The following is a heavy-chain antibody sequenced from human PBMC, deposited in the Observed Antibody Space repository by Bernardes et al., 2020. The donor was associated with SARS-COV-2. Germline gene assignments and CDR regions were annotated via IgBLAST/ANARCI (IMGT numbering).Heavy chain of an antibody. D-gene: IGHD5-12*01. CDR2: ISSSSSYT. J-gene: IGHJ6*02. V-gene: IGHV3-11*06. CDR1: KFTFSDYY. Sequence: GGSLRLSCAASKFTFSDYYMSWIRQAPGKGLEWVSYISSSSSYTNYADSVKGRFTISRDNAKNSLYLQMNSLRAEDTAVYYCAREEGYVLGLSYHYYGMDVWGQGTTVTVSS. CDR3: AREEGYVLGLSYHYYGMDV.